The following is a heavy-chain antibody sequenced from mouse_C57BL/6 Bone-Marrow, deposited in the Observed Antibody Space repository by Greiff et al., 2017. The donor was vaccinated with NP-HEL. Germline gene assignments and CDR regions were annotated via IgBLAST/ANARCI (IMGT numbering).Heavy chain of an antibody. V-gene: IGHV5-17*01. D-gene: IGHD1-1*01. J-gene: IGHJ3*01. Sequence: DVKLVESGGGLVKPGGSLKLSCAASGFTFSDYGMHWVRQAPEKGLEWVAYISSGSSTIYYADTVKGRFTISRDNAKNTLFLQMTSLRSEDTAMYYCARPLCYGRNYGFAYWGQGTLVTVSA. CDR2: ISSGSSTI. CDR1: GFTFSDYG. CDR3: ARPLCYGRNYGFAY.